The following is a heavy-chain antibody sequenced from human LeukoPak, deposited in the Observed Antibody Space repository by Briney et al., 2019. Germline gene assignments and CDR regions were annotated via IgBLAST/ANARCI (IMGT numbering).Heavy chain of an antibody. CDR1: GFTVSGNY. D-gene: IGHD3-22*01. Sequence: GRSLRLSCAVSGFTVSGNYMSWILQGPGRGLEWGSLIYSDDTTLYADSVKGRFTISRDISKNTLYLQMSSLRAEDTAVYYCARRAGDYSHPYDYWGQGTLVTVSS. V-gene: IGHV3-53*01. CDR2: IYSDDTT. J-gene: IGHJ4*02. CDR3: ARRAGDYSHPYDY.